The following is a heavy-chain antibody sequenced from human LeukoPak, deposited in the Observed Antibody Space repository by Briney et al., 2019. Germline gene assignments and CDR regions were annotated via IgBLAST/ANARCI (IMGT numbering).Heavy chain of an antibody. V-gene: IGHV3-48*04. J-gene: IGHJ4*02. CDR1: GFTFSSYS. CDR3: ARGGATIFGVVTIPNEFDY. D-gene: IGHD3-3*01. CDR2: ISSSSSTI. Sequence: GGSLRLSCAASGFTFSSYSMNWVRQAPGKGLEWVSYISSSSSTIYYADSVKGRFTISRDNAKNSLYLQMNSLRAEDTAVYYCARGGATIFGVVTIPNEFDYWGQGTLVTVSS.